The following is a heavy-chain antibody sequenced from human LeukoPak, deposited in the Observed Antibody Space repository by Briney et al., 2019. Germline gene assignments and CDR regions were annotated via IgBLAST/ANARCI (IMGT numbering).Heavy chain of an antibody. V-gene: IGHV3-33*01. CDR3: ARDRYFYYYGMDV. Sequence: GRSLRLSCAASGFTFSSYGMHWVRQAPGKGLEWVAVIWYDGSNKYYADSVKGRFTISRDNAKNSLYLQMNSLRAEDTAVYYCARDRYFYYYGMDVWGQGTTVTVSS. CDR2: IWYDGSNK. J-gene: IGHJ6*02. CDR1: GFTFSSYG.